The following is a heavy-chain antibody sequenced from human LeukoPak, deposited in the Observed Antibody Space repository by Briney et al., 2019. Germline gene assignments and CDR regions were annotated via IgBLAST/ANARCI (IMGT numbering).Heavy chain of an antibody. D-gene: IGHD6-6*01. CDR3: AREFSSSPRRAGVFDY. V-gene: IGHV1-18*01. Sequence: ASVKVSCKASGYTFTSYGISWVRQAPGQGLEWMGWISAYNGNTNYAQKFQGRVTMTRDTSISTAYMELSRLRSDDTAVYYCAREFSSSPRRAGVFDYWGQGTLVTVSS. CDR1: GYTFTSYG. J-gene: IGHJ4*02. CDR2: ISAYNGNT.